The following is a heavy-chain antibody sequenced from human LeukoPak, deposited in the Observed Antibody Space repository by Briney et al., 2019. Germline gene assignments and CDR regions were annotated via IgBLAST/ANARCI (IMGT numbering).Heavy chain of an antibody. D-gene: IGHD3-10*01. V-gene: IGHV3-30*09. CDR1: AFTFSTYP. J-gene: IGHJ4*02. CDR2: ISYDGTNK. CDR3: ARGHYYASGKIDY. Sequence: GTSLTLSCAASAFTFSTYPIHWVRQAPGKGLEWVAVISYDGTNKYFADSVKGRFAISRDNSKSTLYLQMNRLRPEDTALYYCARGHYYASGKIDYWGQGTLVTVSP.